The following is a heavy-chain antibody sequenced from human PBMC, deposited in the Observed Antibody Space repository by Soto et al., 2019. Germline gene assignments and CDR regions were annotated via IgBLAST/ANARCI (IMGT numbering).Heavy chain of an antibody. V-gene: IGHV1-58*01. CDR2: IVVGSGNT. CDR1: GFTFTSSA. CDR3: AADIATVEMATIDAFDI. D-gene: IGHD5-12*01. J-gene: IGHJ3*02. Sequence: ASVKVSCKASGFTFTSSAVRWVRQARGQRLEWIGWIVVGSGNTNYAQKFQERVTITRDMSTSTAYMELSSLRSEDTAVYYCAADIATVEMATIDAFDIWGQGTMVTVSS.